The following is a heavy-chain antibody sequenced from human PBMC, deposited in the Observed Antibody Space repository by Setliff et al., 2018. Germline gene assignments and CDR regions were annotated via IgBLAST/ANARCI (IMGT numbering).Heavy chain of an antibody. Sequence: ASVKVSCKASGGTFRSYGISWVRQAPGQGLVWMGGTIPVFGTTDYAQKFQGRVTIMTDESTSTAYMELSSLTSEDTAVYYCAKDFRDLGYSDYWGQGTLVTVSS. CDR3: AKDFRDLGYSDY. V-gene: IGHV1-69*05. CDR1: GGTFRSYG. J-gene: IGHJ4*02. CDR2: TIPVFGTT.